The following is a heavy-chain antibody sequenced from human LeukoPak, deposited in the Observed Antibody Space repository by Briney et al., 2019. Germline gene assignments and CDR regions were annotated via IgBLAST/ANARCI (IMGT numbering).Heavy chain of an antibody. V-gene: IGHV4-39*07. Sequence: PSETLSLTCTVSGGSISSSSYYWGWIRQPPGKGLEWIGSIYYSGYTYYNPSLKSRATMSVDTSKNQFSLKLSSVTAADTAVYYCARAREDIVATIPFDYWGQGTLVTVSS. CDR3: ARAREDIVATIPFDY. J-gene: IGHJ4*02. CDR1: GGSISSSSYY. CDR2: IYYSGYT. D-gene: IGHD5-12*01.